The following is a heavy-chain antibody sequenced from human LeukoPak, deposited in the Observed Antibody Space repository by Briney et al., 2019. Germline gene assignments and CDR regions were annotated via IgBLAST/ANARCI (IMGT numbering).Heavy chain of an antibody. J-gene: IGHJ3*02. Sequence: SETLSLTCTVSGGSISSYYWSWIRQPPGKGLEWIGYIYYSGSTNYNPSLKSRVTISVDTSKNQFSLKLSSVTAADTAVYYCARVTGSVVTPFDIWGQGTMVTVSS. V-gene: IGHV4-59*01. D-gene: IGHD3-22*01. CDR1: GGSISSYY. CDR3: ARVTGSVVTPFDI. CDR2: IYYSGST.